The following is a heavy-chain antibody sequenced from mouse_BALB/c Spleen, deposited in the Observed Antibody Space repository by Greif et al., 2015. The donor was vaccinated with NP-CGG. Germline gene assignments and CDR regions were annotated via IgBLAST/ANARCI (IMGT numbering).Heavy chain of an antibody. CDR2: ISYSGST. Sequence: EVQLQQSGPSLVKPSPTLSLTCSVTGDSITSGYWNWIRKFPGNKLEYMGYISYSGSTYYNPSLKSRISITRDTSKNQYYLQLNPVTTEDTATYYCARSPYGNYAMDYWGQGTSVTVSS. V-gene: IGHV3-8*02. J-gene: IGHJ4*01. D-gene: IGHD2-1*01. CDR3: ARSPYGNYAMDY. CDR1: GDSITSGY.